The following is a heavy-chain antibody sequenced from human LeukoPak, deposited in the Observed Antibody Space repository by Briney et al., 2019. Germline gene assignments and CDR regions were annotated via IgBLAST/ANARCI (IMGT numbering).Heavy chain of an antibody. D-gene: IGHD3-16*02. CDR3: ARAYQRLGELSLPNY. CDR1: GYTFTNYA. Sequence: ASVKVSCKASGYTFTNYAMNWVRQAPGQGLEWMGWIHPSTGNPTYAQGFTGRFVFSLDTSVGTTYLQISSLKAEDTAVYYCARAYQRLGELSLPNYWGQGTLVTVSS. V-gene: IGHV7-4-1*02. CDR2: IHPSTGNP. J-gene: IGHJ4*02.